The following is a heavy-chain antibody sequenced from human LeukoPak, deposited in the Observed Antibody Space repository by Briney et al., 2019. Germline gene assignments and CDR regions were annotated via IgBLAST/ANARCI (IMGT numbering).Heavy chain of an antibody. CDR2: IYYGGTT. J-gene: IGHJ4*02. Sequence: PSETLSLTCTVSGGSITTTTSYWGWIRQPPGKGLEWSGGIYYGGTTFYNPSLKSRVTISVDTSKNQFSLNLSSVTATDTAVYYCARFRYSSGWFDYWGQGMLVTVSS. CDR1: GGSITTTTSY. D-gene: IGHD6-19*01. CDR3: ARFRYSSGWFDY. V-gene: IGHV4-39*01.